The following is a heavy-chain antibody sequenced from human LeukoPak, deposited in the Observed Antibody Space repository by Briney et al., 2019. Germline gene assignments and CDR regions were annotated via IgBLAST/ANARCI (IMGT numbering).Heavy chain of an antibody. CDR1: GYSFNSYW. CDR2: IYPGDSDT. D-gene: IGHD2-15*01. J-gene: IGHJ4*02. Sequence: GESLKISCKGSGYSFNSYWIGWGRQMPGKGLEWMGMIYPGDSDTRYSPSFQGQVTISADKSTSTASLQWSSLKASDTAMYYCARRLCSGGSCYYFDYWGQGTLVTVSS. CDR3: ARRLCSGGSCYYFDY. V-gene: IGHV5-51*01.